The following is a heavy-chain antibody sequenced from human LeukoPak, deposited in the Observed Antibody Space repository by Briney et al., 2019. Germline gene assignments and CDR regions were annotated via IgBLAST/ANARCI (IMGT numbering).Heavy chain of an antibody. D-gene: IGHD3-9*01. V-gene: IGHV3-48*03. CDR3: ARVGYDILTGYYYYYYGMDV. CDR2: ISSSGSTI. CDR1: GFTFSSYE. Sequence: HPGGSLRLSCAASGFTFSSYEMNWVRQAPGKGLEWVSYISSSGSTIYYADSVKGRFTISRDNAKNSLYLQMNSLRAEDTAVYYCARVGYDILTGYYYYYYGMDVWGQGTTVTVSS. J-gene: IGHJ6*02.